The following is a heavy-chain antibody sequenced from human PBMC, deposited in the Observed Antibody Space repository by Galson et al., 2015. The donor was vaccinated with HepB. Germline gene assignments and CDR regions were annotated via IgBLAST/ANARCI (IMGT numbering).Heavy chain of an antibody. V-gene: IGHV3-30*18. CDR3: AKEPNQYTSGWYFFN. Sequence: SLRLSCAASGFTFSNFGMHWVRQAPGKGLEWVTVISHDGSIQYYADSVKGRFSISRDNSKNTLQLEMNSLRAEDTAVYYCAKEPNQYTSGWYFFNWGQGTLVTVSP. J-gene: IGHJ4*02. CDR1: GFTFSNFG. D-gene: IGHD6-19*01. CDR2: ISHDGSIQ.